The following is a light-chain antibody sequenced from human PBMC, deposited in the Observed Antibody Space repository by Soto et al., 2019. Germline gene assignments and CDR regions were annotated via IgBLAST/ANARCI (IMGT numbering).Light chain of an antibody. J-gene: IGKJ1*01. CDR2: AAS. Sequence: DIQMTQSPSSLSASVGDRVTITCRASQGISHYLVWYQQKPGKVPKLLIYAASTLQSGVPSRFSGSGSGTDFTLTISSLQPEDVATYYCQNYNGAPWTFGQGTKVEIK. CDR3: QNYNGAPWT. V-gene: IGKV1-27*01. CDR1: QGISHY.